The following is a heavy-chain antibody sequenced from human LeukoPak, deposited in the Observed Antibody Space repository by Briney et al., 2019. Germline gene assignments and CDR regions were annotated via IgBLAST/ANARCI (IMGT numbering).Heavy chain of an antibody. V-gene: IGHV3-30*02. CDR3: ANRKAAGDYYYYMDV. CDR1: GFTFSSYG. CDR2: IRYDGSNK. Sequence: PGGSLRLSCAASGFTFSSYGMHWVRQAPGKGLEWMAFIRYDGSNKYYADSVKGRFTISRDNSKNTLYLQMNSLRAEDTAVYYCANRKAAGDYYYYMDVWGKGTTVTVSS. J-gene: IGHJ6*03. D-gene: IGHD6-13*01.